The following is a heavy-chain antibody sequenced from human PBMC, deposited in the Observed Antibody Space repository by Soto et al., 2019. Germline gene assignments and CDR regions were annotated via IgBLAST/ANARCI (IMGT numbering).Heavy chain of an antibody. CDR3: ARDLGSEQWFFDN. CDR2: IHNSGST. V-gene: IGHV4-31*03. CDR1: GASVSGDGSY. D-gene: IGHD6-19*01. Sequence: KPSETLSLTCLVSGASVSGDGSYCSWIRQHPGKGLEFIGYIHNSGSTYSNPSLESRVAISIDTSKNQFSLRLNSVTAADTAVYYCARDLGSEQWFFDNWGQGILVTVSS. J-gene: IGHJ4*02.